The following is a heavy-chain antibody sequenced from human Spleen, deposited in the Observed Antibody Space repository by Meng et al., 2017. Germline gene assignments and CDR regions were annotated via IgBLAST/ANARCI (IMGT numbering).Heavy chain of an antibody. Sequence: GESLKISCKGSGYSFTSYWIGWVRQMPGKGPEWMGIIYPGDSDTRYSPSFQGQVTISADKSISTAYLQWSSLKASDTAMYYCARRRLVGAAAGYYFDYWGQGTLVTVSS. CDR1: GYSFTSYW. CDR2: IYPGDSDT. D-gene: IGHD6-13*01. J-gene: IGHJ4*02. CDR3: ARRRLVGAAAGYYFDY. V-gene: IGHV5-51*01.